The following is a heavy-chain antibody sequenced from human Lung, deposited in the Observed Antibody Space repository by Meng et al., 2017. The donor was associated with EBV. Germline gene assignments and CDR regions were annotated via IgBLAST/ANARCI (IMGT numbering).Heavy chain of an antibody. V-gene: IGHV1-18*01. J-gene: IGHJ4*02. D-gene: IGHD1-14*01. CDR3: ARGRRNEPLFDY. Sequence: QAQLLQSGGEVKKPGASLKVSCKASGYTFTNYGITWGRQAPGQGLEWMGWISAYNGNTNYAQTLQGRVTMTTDTSTSTAYMELRSLRSDDTAVYYCARGRRNEPLFDYWGQGTLVTVSS. CDR1: GYTFTNYG. CDR2: ISAYNGNT.